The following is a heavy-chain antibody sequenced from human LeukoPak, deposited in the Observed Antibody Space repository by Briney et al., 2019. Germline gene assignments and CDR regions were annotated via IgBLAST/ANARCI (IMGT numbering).Heavy chain of an antibody. Sequence: GESLKISCKASGYSFSSHWIGWVRQRPGKGLECLGIITPRDSDTTYSPSFQGQVTISADRSIRTAYLQWRSLKASDSATYYCARGAADTFYYYYYMDVWGKGTTVTVSS. D-gene: IGHD5-18*01. J-gene: IGHJ6*03. V-gene: IGHV5-51*01. CDR2: ITPRDSDT. CDR3: ARGAADTFYYYYYMDV. CDR1: GYSFSSHW.